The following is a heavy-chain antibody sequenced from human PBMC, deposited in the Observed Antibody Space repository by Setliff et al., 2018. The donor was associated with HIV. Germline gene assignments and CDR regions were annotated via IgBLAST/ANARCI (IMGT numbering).Heavy chain of an antibody. CDR1: GYTFINYH. J-gene: IGHJ4*02. CDR2: ISASSVNT. D-gene: IGHD4-4*01. Sequence: ASVKVSCKASGYTFINYHITWVRQAPGQGLEWVGSISASSVNTNYTQGRVTMTTDISTSTAYMELRSLRSDDSAVYYCARVTVSGRGLHFWGQGTLVTVSS. V-gene: IGHV1-18*01. CDR3: ARVTVSGRGLHF.